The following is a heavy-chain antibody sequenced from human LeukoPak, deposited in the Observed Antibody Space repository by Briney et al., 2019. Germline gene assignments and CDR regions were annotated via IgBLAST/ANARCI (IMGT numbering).Heavy chain of an antibody. CDR3: ARGVSDSGGYYYFDY. D-gene: IGHD3-22*01. Sequence: GGSLRLSCAASGFTFSRNAMHWVRQAPGKGLEWVAVIWYDGSNKYYADSVKGRFTISRDNSNNALYLQVNSLRAEDTAVYYCARGVSDSGGYYYFDYWGQGTLVTVSS. V-gene: IGHV3-33*01. CDR1: GFTFSRNA. CDR2: IWYDGSNK. J-gene: IGHJ4*02.